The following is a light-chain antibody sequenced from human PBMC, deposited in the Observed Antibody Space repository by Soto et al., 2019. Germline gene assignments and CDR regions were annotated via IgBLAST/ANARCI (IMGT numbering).Light chain of an antibody. CDR3: GAWDSSLSGVV. V-gene: IGLV1-51*01. CDR1: SSNIGNNY. J-gene: IGLJ2*01. Sequence: QAVVTQPPSVSAAPGQKVTISCSGSSSNIGNNYVSWYQQLPGTAPKFLIYDNNKRPSGIPDRFSGSKSGTSATLDITGLQTGDEADYYCGAWDSSLSGVVFGGGTKLTVL. CDR2: DNN.